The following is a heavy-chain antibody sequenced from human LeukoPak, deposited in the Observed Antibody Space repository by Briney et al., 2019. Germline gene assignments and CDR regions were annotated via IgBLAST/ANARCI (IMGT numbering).Heavy chain of an antibody. CDR1: GGSVSSYY. D-gene: IGHD5-24*01. CDR2: IYYSGTT. J-gene: IGHJ3*02. V-gene: IGHV4-59*08. Sequence: SETLSLTCTVSGGSVSSYYWTWIRQPPGKGLEWIGDIYYSGTTKYNPSLKSRVTMSVDTSKNQFSLKLSSVTAADTAVYYCARQREMDSYDAFGIWGQGTMVTVSS. CDR3: ARQREMDSYDAFGI.